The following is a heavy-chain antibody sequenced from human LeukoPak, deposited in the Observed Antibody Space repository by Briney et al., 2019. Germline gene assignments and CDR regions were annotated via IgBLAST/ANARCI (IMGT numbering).Heavy chain of an antibody. Sequence: SGGSLRLSCVSSGFTIGTAWMSWVRQAAGKGLEWLGHIKSEGEGATTDYAAPAKGRFAISRDDSKNMIYLQMSSLKIDDTAIYYCIAHFPYFYGFDVWGKGTTVTVSS. CDR1: GFTIGTAW. D-gene: IGHD3-3*02. V-gene: IGHV3-15*01. CDR2: IKSEGEGATT. CDR3: IAHFPYFYGFDV. J-gene: IGHJ6*04.